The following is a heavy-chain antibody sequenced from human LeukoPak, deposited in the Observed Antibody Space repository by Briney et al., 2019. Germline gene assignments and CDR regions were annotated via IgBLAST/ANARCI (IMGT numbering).Heavy chain of an antibody. D-gene: IGHD3-3*01. Sequence: GGSLRLSCAASGFTFSTYAMHWVRQAPGKGLEWVAVIWYDGSNKYYADSVKGRFTISRDNSKNTLYLQMNSLRAEDTAVYYCARDKSYDFWAGYHALDYWGQGTLVTVSS. CDR3: ARDKSYDFWAGYHALDY. V-gene: IGHV3-33*08. CDR2: IWYDGSNK. CDR1: GFTFSTYA. J-gene: IGHJ4*02.